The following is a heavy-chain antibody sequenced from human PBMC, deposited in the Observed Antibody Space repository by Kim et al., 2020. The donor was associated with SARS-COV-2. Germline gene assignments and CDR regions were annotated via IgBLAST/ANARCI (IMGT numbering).Heavy chain of an antibody. CDR3: ARDQGIRLYQLPHPQYYYYGMDV. D-gene: IGHD2-2*01. CDR1: GGTFSSYA. J-gene: IGHJ6*02. V-gene: IGHV1-69*13. CDR2: IIPIFGTA. Sequence: SVKVSCKASGGTFSSYAISWVRQAPGQGLEWMGGIIPIFGTANYAQKFQGRVTITADESTSTAYMELSSLRSEDTAVYYCARDQGIRLYQLPHPQYYYYGMDVWGQGTTVTVSS.